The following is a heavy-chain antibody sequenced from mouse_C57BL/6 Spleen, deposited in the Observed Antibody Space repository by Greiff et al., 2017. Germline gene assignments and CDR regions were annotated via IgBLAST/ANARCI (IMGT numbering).Heavy chain of an antibody. CDR2: IDPSDSET. J-gene: IGHJ4*01. Sequence: QVQLQQPGAELVRPGSSVKLSCKASGYTFTSYWMHWVKQRPIQGLEWIGNIDPSDSETHYNQKFKDKATLTVDKSSSTAYMQLSSLTSEDSAVYYCARSSYYDGSSYVDYYALDYWGQGTSVTVSS. CDR3: ARSSYYDGSSYVDYYALDY. V-gene: IGHV1-52*01. D-gene: IGHD1-1*01. CDR1: GYTFTSYW.